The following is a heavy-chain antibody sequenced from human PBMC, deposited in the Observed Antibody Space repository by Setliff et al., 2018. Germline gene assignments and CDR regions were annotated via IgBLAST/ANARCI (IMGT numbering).Heavy chain of an antibody. CDR1: GGTLSNYA. D-gene: IGHD2-15*01. CDR2: IGTYDANT. Sequence: ASVKVSCKASGGTLSNYAISWVRQAPGQGLEWMGWIGTYDANTIYSQKFQGRVIMTTDTSTSTVYMDLRNLRSDDTAVYYCARDKPDFVVVEAAARLDYWGQGTLVTVSS. J-gene: IGHJ4*02. V-gene: IGHV1-18*01. CDR3: ARDKPDFVVVEAAARLDY.